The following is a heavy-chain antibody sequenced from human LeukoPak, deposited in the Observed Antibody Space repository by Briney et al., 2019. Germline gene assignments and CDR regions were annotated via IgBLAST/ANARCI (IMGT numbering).Heavy chain of an antibody. J-gene: IGHJ4*02. Sequence: ASVKVSCKASGYTFTSYGISWVRQAPGQGLEWMGWISAYNGNTNYAQKLQGRVTMTTDTSTSTAYMELRSLRSEDTAVYYCARGLLYSSSWYGVYFDYWGQGTLVTVSS. CDR1: GYTFTSYG. CDR3: ARGLLYSSSWYGVYFDY. D-gene: IGHD6-13*01. CDR2: ISAYNGNT. V-gene: IGHV1-18*04.